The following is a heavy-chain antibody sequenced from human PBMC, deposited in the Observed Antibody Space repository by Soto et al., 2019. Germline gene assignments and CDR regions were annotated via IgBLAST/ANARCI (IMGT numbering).Heavy chain of an antibody. J-gene: IGHJ1*01. Sequence: GGSLRLSCAASGFTFSSYALHWVRQAPGKGLEWVSVIYSGGSTYYTDSVKGRFTISRDNSKNTLYLQMNSLRAEDTAVYYCARDLYSVYFNDRKNTKTYTLAQH. CDR1: GFTFSSYA. CDR3: ARDLYSVYFNDRKNTKTYTLAQH. V-gene: IGHV3-NL1*01. D-gene: IGHD2-2*02. CDR2: IYSGGST.